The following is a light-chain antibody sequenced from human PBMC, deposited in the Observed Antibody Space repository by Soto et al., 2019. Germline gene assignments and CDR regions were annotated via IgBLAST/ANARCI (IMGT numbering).Light chain of an antibody. CDR2: EVT. CDR3: CSYAGSGTFVV. J-gene: IGLJ2*01. Sequence: QSALTQPASVSGSPGQSITISCTGTSSDVGSYNLVSWYQQHPGKAPKLMIYEVTKRPSGVSNRFSCSKSGNTASLTISGLQAEDEADYYCCSYAGSGTFVVFGGGTKLTVL. CDR1: SSDVGSYNL. V-gene: IGLV2-23*02.